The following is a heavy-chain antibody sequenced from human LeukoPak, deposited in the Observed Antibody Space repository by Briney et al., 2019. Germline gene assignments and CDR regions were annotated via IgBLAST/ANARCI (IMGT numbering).Heavy chain of an antibody. Sequence: SETLSLTCTVSGYSISSGHYWGWIRQPPGKGLEWIGSIYHSGSVYFNPSLKSRVTISVDTSNNQFSLKLSSVTAADTAVYYCASTITVTTDYWGQGTLVTVSS. V-gene: IGHV4-38-2*02. CDR2: IYHSGSV. CDR3: ASTITVTTDY. D-gene: IGHD4-17*01. J-gene: IGHJ4*02. CDR1: GYSISSGHY.